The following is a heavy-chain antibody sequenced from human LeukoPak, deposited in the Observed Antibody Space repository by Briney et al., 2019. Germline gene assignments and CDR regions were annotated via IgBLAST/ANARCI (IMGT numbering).Heavy chain of an antibody. D-gene: IGHD3-22*01. V-gene: IGHV1-69*01. J-gene: IGHJ4*02. CDR1: GGTFSSYA. CDR2: IIPIFGTA. CDR3: ASADYDSSGYYHIDY. Sequence: SVKVSCKASGGTFSSYAISWVRQAPGQGLEWMGGIIPIFGTANYAQKFQGRVTITADESTSTAYMELSSLRSEDTAVYYCASADYDSSGYYHIDYWGQGTLVTVSS.